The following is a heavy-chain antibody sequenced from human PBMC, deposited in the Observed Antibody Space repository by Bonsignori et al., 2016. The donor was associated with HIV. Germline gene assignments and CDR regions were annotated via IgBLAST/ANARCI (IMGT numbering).Heavy chain of an antibody. CDR1: GGSISSGDYY. Sequence: SETLSLTCTVSGGSISSGDYYWSWIRQPPGKGLEWIGYIYYSGSTYYNPSLKSRVTISVDTSKNQFSLKLSSVTAADTAVYYCARETTVVTPDAFDIWGQGTMVTVSS. V-gene: IGHV4-30-4*08. CDR3: ARETTVVTPDAFDI. CDR2: IYYSGST. J-gene: IGHJ3*02. D-gene: IGHD4-23*01.